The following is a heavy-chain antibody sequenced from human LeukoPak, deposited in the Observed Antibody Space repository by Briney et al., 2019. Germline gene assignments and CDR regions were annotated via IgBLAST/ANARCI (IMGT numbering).Heavy chain of an antibody. CDR3: ALSSGNYAIPFDY. J-gene: IGHJ4*02. D-gene: IGHD1-26*01. CDR1: GFTFSRYW. CDR2: TKRDGSEK. Sequence: GGSLTLSCAASGFTFSRYWMSWVRQAPGKGLEWVANTKRDGSEKYYLESVKGRFTISRDNAENSLYLHMNSLRGEDTAVYYCALSSGNYAIPFDYWGQGTLVTVSS. V-gene: IGHV3-7*01.